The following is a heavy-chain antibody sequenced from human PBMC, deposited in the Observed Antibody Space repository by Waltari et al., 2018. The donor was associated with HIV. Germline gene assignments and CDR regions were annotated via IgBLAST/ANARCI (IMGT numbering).Heavy chain of an antibody. CDR1: GFTFGSFA. CDR2: TSASGGTT. D-gene: IGHD3-10*01. CDR3: AKAPLRRSSVGGEGPSHFEY. J-gene: IGHJ4*02. Sequence: EVQLLDSGGGWVQPGGSLSLACAAPGFTFGSFALSRVRQAPGKGPEGVSATSASGGTTYYADSVKGRFTISRDNSKNTLYLQMNRLRAEDTAVYYCAKAPLRRSSVGGEGPSHFEYWGQGTLVTVSS. V-gene: IGHV3-23*01.